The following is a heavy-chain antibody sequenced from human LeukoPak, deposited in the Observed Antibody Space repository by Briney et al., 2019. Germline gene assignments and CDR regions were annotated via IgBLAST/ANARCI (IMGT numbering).Heavy chain of an antibody. CDR1: GGSISGYS. J-gene: IGHJ4*02. Sequence: SETLSLTCTVSGGSISGYSWSWIRRPPGKGLECLGYIYYSGSTNYNPSLTSRVTISVDTSKNQFSLKLSSVTAADTAVYYCARHIIVGPTDYFDYWGQGTLVTVSS. CDR2: IYYSGST. D-gene: IGHD1-26*01. V-gene: IGHV4-59*08. CDR3: ARHIIVGPTDYFDY.